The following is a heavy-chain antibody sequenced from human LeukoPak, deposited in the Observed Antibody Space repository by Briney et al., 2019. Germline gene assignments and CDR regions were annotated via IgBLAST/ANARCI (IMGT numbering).Heavy chain of an antibody. J-gene: IGHJ2*01. D-gene: IGHD4-11*01. V-gene: IGHV4-4*02. Sequence: PSETLSLTCAVSGGSISSSNWWSWVRQPPGKGLEWIGEIYHSGSTNYNPSLKSRVTISVDKSKNQFSLNLSSVTAADTAVYHCARSYSNYVHWYFDLWGRGALVTVSS. CDR2: IYHSGST. CDR3: ARSYSNYVHWYFDL. CDR1: GGSISSSNW.